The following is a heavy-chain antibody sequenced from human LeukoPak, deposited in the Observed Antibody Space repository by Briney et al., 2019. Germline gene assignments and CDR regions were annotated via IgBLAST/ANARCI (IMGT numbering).Heavy chain of an antibody. CDR2: ISAYSGNT. J-gene: IGHJ4*02. D-gene: IGHD3-3*01. CDR3: ARAPDDYDFWSGPFDY. Sequence: GASVKVCCKASGYTFTNYGISWVRQAPGQGLEWMGWISAYSGNTNYAQNLQGRVTMTTDTSTSTAYMELRSLRSDDTAVYYCARAPDDYDFWSGPFDYWGRGTLVTVSS. CDR1: GYTFTNYG. V-gene: IGHV1-18*01.